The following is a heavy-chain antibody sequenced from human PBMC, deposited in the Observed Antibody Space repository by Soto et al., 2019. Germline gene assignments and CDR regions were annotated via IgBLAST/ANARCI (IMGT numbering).Heavy chain of an antibody. V-gene: IGHV3-11*01. CDR3: ARGRNYYDSSGYHARVLDY. CDR1: GFTFSDYY. Sequence: GGSLRLSCAASGFTFSDYYMSWIRQAPGKGLEWVSYISSSGSTIYYADSVKGRFTISRDNAKNSLYLQMNSLRAEDTAVYYCARGRNYYDSSGYHARVLDYWGQGTLVTLSS. J-gene: IGHJ4*02. D-gene: IGHD3-22*01. CDR2: ISSSGSTI.